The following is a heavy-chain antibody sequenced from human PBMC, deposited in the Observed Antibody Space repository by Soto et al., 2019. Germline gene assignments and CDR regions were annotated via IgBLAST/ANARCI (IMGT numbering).Heavy chain of an antibody. Sequence: SETLSLTCTVSGGSLSSGGYYWSWIRQHPGKGLEWIGYIYYSGSTYYNPSLQSRVTISEDTSKNQFSLKLSSVTAADTAVYYCARDSSSGYSYGYFDYWGRGILVTVSS. D-gene: IGHD5-18*01. CDR1: GGSLSSGGYY. J-gene: IGHJ4*02. V-gene: IGHV4-30-4*08. CDR2: IYYSGST. CDR3: ARDSSSGYSYGYFDY.